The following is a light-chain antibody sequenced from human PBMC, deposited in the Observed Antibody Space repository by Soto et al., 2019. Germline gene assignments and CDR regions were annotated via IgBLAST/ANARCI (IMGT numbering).Light chain of an antibody. CDR1: QSVSSSY. CDR2: GAS. CDR3: QQYGSSQYA. V-gene: IGKV3-20*01. J-gene: IGKJ2*01. Sequence: EIALTQSPGTLSLSPGERATLSCRASQSVSSSYLAWYQQKPGQAPRLLIYGASSRATGIPDRFSGSGSGTDFTLTISRLEPEDFAVYYCQQYGSSQYAFGQGTKRAIK.